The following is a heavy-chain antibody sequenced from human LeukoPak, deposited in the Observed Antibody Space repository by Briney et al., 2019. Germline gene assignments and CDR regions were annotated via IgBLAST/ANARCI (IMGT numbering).Heavy chain of an antibody. V-gene: IGHV3-49*04. CDR1: GFTFGDYA. D-gene: IGHD7-27*01. J-gene: IGHJ4*02. CDR2: IRSKAYGGTT. CDR3: TRDLGYFDY. Sequence: GGSLRLSCTASGFTFGDYAMSWVRQAPGKGLEWVGSIRSKAYGGTTEYAASVKGRFTISRDDSKSIAYLQMNSLKTEDTAVYYCTRDLGYFDYWGQGTLVTVSS.